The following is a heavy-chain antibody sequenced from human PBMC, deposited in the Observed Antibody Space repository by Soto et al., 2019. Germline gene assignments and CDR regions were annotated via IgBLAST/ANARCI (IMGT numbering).Heavy chain of an antibody. CDR2: ISAYNGNT. CDR1: GYTFTSYG. D-gene: IGHD4-17*01. V-gene: IGHV1-18*01. Sequence: GASVKVSCKASGYTFTSYGISWVRQAPGQGLEWMGRISAYNGNTNYAQKLQGRVTMTTDTSTSTAYMELRSLRSDDTAVYYCARDTVTTFYYYGMDVWGQGTTVTVSS. CDR3: ARDTVTTFYYYGMDV. J-gene: IGHJ6*02.